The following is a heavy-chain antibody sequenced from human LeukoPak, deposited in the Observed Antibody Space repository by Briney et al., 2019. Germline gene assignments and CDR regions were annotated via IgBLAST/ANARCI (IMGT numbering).Heavy chain of an antibody. V-gene: IGHV1-18*01. Sequence: ASVKVSCKASGYTFTSYGISWVRQAPGQGLEWMGWISAYNGNINYAQKLQGRVTMTTDTSTSTAYMELRSLRSDDTAVYYCAREGSGIAAAGNWYFDLWGRGTLVTVSS. CDR1: GYTFTSYG. CDR3: AREGSGIAAAGNWYFDL. J-gene: IGHJ2*01. CDR2: ISAYNGNI. D-gene: IGHD6-13*01.